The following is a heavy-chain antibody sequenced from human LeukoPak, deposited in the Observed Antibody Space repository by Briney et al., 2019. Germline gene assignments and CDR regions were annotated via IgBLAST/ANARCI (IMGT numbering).Heavy chain of an antibody. CDR1: GFNFSRYW. CDR2: IKQDGSEK. CDR3: ARDPWYCSSISCYPRGYFDY. V-gene: IGHV3-7*01. D-gene: IGHD2-2*01. J-gene: IGHJ4*02. Sequence: GGSPRLSCAASGFNFSRYWMSWVRQAPGKGLEWVANIKQDGSEKYYVDSVKGRFTISRDNAKNSLYLQMNSLRAEDMAVYYCARDPWYCSSISCYPRGYFDYWGQGTLVTVSS.